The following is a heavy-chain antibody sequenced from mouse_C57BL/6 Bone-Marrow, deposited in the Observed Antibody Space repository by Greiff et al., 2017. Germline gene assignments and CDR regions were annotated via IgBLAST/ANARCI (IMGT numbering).Heavy chain of an antibody. Sequence: QVQLQQPGAELVMPGASVKLSCKASGYTFTSYWMHWVKQRPGQGLEWIGEIDPSDSYTNYNQKFKGKSTLTVDKSSSTAYMQLSSLTSEDSADYYCARDDYDYFDYWGQGTTLTGSS. D-gene: IGHD2-4*01. V-gene: IGHV1-69*01. CDR1: GYTFTSYW. CDR3: ARDDYDYFDY. J-gene: IGHJ2*01. CDR2: IDPSDSYT.